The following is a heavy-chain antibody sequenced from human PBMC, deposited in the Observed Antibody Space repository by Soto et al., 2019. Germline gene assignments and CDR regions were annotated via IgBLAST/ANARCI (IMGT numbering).Heavy chain of an antibody. Sequence: SVKVSCKASGGTFSSYAISWVRQAPGQGLEWMGGIIPIFGTANYAQKFQGRVTITADESTSTAYMELSSLRSEDTAVYYCARGVRQVPTTFYFDYWGQGTLVTVSS. CDR3: ARGVRQVPTTFYFDY. D-gene: IGHD5-12*01. CDR2: IIPIFGTA. J-gene: IGHJ4*02. V-gene: IGHV1-69*13. CDR1: GGTFSSYA.